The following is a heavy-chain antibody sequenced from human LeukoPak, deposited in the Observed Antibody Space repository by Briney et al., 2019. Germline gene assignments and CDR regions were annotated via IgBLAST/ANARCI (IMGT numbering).Heavy chain of an antibody. V-gene: IGHV4-39*01. CDR3: ASIYAGGFDY. D-gene: IGHD5/OR15-5a*01. Sequence: SETLSLTCTVSGGFISSSSYYWGWIRQPPGKGLEWIGSIYYSGSTYYSPSHKSRATISVDTSKNQFSLKLSAVTAADTSVYYCASIYAGGFDYWGQGTLVTVSS. CDR1: GGFISSSSYY. CDR2: IYYSGST. J-gene: IGHJ4*02.